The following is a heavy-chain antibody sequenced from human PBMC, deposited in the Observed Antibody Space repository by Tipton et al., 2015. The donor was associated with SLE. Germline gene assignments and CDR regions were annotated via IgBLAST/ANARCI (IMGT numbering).Heavy chain of an antibody. J-gene: IGHJ4*02. D-gene: IGHD3-22*01. CDR2: ISSSSSYI. Sequence: SLRLSCAASGFTVSSNYMSWVRQAPGKGLEWVSSISSSSSYIYYADSVKGRFTISRDNAKNSLYLQMNSLRAEDTALYYCARARDYYDTSGCDYWGQGTLVTVSS. V-gene: IGHV3-21*04. CDR1: GFTVSSNY. CDR3: ARARDYYDTSGCDY.